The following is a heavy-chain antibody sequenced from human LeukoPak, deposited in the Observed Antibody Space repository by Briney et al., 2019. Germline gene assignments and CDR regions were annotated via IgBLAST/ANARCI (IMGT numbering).Heavy chain of an antibody. V-gene: IGHV3-48*02. CDR1: GFTFSSYS. D-gene: IGHD6-6*01. CDR3: ARTGYSSSSGWAYYYYYYMDV. CDR2: ISSSSSTI. Sequence: PGGSLRLSCAASGFTFSSYSMNWVRQAPGKGLEWVSYISSSSSTIYYADSVKGRFTISRDNAKNSLYLQMNSLRDEDTAAYYCARTGYSSSSGWAYYYYYYMDVWGKGTTVTVSS. J-gene: IGHJ6*03.